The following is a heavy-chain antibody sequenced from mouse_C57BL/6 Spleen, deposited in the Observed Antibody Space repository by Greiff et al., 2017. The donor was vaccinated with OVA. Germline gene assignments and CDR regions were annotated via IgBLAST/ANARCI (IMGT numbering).Heavy chain of an antibody. CDR3: ARKALGRRGYAMDY. D-gene: IGHD4-1*01. Sequence: VQLQQPGAELVKPGASVKLSCKASGYTFTSYWMQWVKQRPGQGLEWIGEIDPSDSYTNYNQKFKGKATLTVDTSSSTAYMQLSSLTSEDSAVYYGARKALGRRGYAMDYWGQGTSVTVSS. J-gene: IGHJ4*01. CDR2: IDPSDSYT. CDR1: GYTFTSYW. V-gene: IGHV1-50*01.